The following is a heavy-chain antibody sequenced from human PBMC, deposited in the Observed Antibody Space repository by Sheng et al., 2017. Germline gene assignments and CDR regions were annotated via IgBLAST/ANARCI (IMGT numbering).Heavy chain of an antibody. CDR2: ISGSGGTS. J-gene: IGHJ5*02. CDR3: ATLVTFITIIP. D-gene: IGHD1-20*01. CDR1: GFTFNSYT. V-gene: IGHV3-23*01. Sequence: EVQLLESGGGLVQPGGSLRLSCVGSGFTFNSYTMTWVRQAPGKGLEWISVISGSGGTSYYADSVKGRFTISRDNSKNTLFLQMDSLRADDTAVYYCATLVTFITIIPWAEGTLGHRLL.